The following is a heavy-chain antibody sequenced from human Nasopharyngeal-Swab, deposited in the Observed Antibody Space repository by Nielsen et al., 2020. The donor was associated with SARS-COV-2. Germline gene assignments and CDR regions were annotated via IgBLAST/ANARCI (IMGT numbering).Heavy chain of an antibody. CDR1: GGSFSGYY. Sequence: SETLSLTCAVYGGSFSGYYWSWIRQPPGKGLEWIGEINHSGSTNYNPSLKSRVTISVDTSKNQFSLKLGSVTAADTAVYYCARAGSGPLYAFDIWGQGTMVTVSS. CDR2: INHSGST. J-gene: IGHJ3*02. CDR3: ARAGSGPLYAFDI. V-gene: IGHV4-34*01. D-gene: IGHD6-19*01.